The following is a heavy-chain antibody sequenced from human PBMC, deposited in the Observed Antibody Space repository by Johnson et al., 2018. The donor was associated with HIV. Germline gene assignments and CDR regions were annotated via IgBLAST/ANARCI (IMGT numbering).Heavy chain of an antibody. Sequence: VQLVESGGGLVQPGGSLRLSCAASGFTVSSNYMTWVRQGPGKGLEWVSAISGSGGSTYYADSVKGRFIISSDHSKNTLDLQMNSLRAEAPDVYYCAKATMSGNLHPAGAFDIWGQGTMVTVSS. CDR1: GFTVSSNY. CDR3: AKATMSGNLHPAGAFDI. J-gene: IGHJ3*02. V-gene: IGHV3-23*04. D-gene: IGHD1-26*01. CDR2: ISGSGGST.